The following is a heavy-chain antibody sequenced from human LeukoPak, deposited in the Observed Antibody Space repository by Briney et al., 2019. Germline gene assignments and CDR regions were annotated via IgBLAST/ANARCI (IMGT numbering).Heavy chain of an antibody. D-gene: IGHD1-26*01. Sequence: PGGSLRLSCAASGFTFSSYAMSWVRQAPGKGLEWVSAISGSGGSTYYADSVKGRFTISRDNSKNTLYLQMNSLRAEDTAVYYCAKDRVRWELLRSYFDYWGQGTLVTVSS. J-gene: IGHJ4*02. CDR1: GFTFSSYA. V-gene: IGHV3-23*01. CDR3: AKDRVRWELLRSYFDY. CDR2: ISGSGGST.